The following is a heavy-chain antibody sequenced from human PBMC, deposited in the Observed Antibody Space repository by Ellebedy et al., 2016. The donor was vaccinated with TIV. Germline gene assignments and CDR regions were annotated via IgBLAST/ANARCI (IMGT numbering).Heavy chain of an antibody. CDR2: ISSDGNNI. D-gene: IGHD2-2*01. J-gene: IGHJ4*02. CDR3: ARGGATSSRYWRN. CDR1: GFSFSRFP. V-gene: IGHV3-30*09. Sequence: PGGSLRLSCAASGFSFSRFPMHWVRQAPGKGLEWVALISSDGNNIYDADSVKGRFAISRDNSKSTLFLQMNSLRPEDTAVYYCARGGATSSRYWRNWGQGALVTVSS.